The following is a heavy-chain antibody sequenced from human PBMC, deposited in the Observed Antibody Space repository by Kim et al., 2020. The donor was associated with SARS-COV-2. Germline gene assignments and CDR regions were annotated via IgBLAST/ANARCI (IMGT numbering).Heavy chain of an antibody. J-gene: IGHJ3*02. D-gene: IGHD3-3*01. Sequence: SLKSRVTISVDTSENQFSLKLRSVTAADTAVYYCARGDTIFGVVINAFDIWGQGTMVTVSS. V-gene: IGHV4-31*02. CDR3: ARGDTIFGVVINAFDI.